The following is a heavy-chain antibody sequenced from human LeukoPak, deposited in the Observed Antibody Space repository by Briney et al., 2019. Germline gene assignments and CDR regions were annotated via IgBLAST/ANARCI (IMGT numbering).Heavy chain of an antibody. J-gene: IGHJ4*02. V-gene: IGHV1-69*13. D-gene: IGHD1-26*01. CDR1: AYIFTTYY. CDR3: ARAPSRRGGSDY. Sequence: SVKVSCKASAYIFTTYYIHWVRQAPGQGLEWMGGIIPIFGTANYAQKFQGRVTITADESTSTAYMELSSLRSEDTAVYYCARAPSRRGGSDYWGQGTLVTVSS. CDR2: IIPIFGTA.